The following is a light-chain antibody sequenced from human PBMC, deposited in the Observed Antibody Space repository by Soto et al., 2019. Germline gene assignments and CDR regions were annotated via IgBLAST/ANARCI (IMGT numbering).Light chain of an antibody. CDR3: QQYGSSPWT. J-gene: IGKJ1*01. Sequence: EIVLTQSPGTLSLSPGERATLSCRASQSVSSSYLARYQQKPGLAPRLLMYGASSRATGIPDRFIGSGSGTDFTLTTSRLEPEDFAVYYCQQYGSSPWTFGQGTKVEIK. CDR1: QSVSSSY. CDR2: GAS. V-gene: IGKV3-20*01.